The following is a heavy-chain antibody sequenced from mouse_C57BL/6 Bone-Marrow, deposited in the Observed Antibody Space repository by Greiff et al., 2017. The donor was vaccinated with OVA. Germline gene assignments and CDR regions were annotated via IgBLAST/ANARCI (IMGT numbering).Heavy chain of an antibody. CDR1: GYTFTSYW. V-gene: IGHV1-61*01. CDR3: ARSLYYGNSFDY. D-gene: IGHD2-1*01. Sequence: VQLQQSGAELVRPGSSVKLSCKASGYTFTSYWMDWVKQRPGQGLEWIGNIYPSDSETHYNQKFKDKATLTVDKSSSTAYMQLSSLTSEDSAVYYCARSLYYGNSFDYWGQGTTLTVSS. CDR2: IYPSDSET. J-gene: IGHJ2*01.